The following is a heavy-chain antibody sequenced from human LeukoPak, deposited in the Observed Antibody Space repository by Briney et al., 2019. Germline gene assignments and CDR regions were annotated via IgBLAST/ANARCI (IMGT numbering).Heavy chain of an antibody. D-gene: IGHD6-19*01. J-gene: IGHJ4*02. CDR2: ISESGDTT. V-gene: IGHV3-23*01. CDR3: AGGRQWLAFDY. Sequence: QPGRSLRLSCPASGFPFSNYAMNWVRQAPGKGLEWVSSISESGDTTHYADSVKGRFTISRDNAKNSLYLQMNSLRAEDTAVYYCAGGRQWLAFDYWGQGTLVTVSS. CDR1: GFPFSNYA.